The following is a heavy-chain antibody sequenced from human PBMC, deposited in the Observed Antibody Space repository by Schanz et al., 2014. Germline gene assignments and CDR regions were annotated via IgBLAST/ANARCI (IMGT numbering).Heavy chain of an antibody. J-gene: IGHJ6*02. CDR1: GFTLSSYA. CDR3: AKDGPGGSGSYSADGGMDV. CDR2: ISGSGGTT. D-gene: IGHD3-10*01. V-gene: IGHV3-23*04. Sequence: VRLVESGGGVVQPGRSLRLSCAASGFTLSSYAMSWVRQAPGKGLEWVSAISGSGGTTYYTDSVKGRFTISRDNSKSTLYLQMNSLRAEDTAVYYCAKDGPGGSGSYSADGGMDVWGQGTTVTVSS.